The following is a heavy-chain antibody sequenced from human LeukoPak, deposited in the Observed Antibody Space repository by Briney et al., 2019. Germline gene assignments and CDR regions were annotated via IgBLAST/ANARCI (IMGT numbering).Heavy chain of an antibody. V-gene: IGHV3-7*01. CDR2: ITQDGTEN. J-gene: IGHJ5*02. D-gene: IGHD4-17*01. Sequence: GGSXXLXXXXXGFIFSTFXMKWVRQAPGKGLELVASITQDGTENYYVDSVKRRFTISRDNAKNSLYVEMNSLKDEDTAVYYCARGHYGDYAWGQGTLVAVSS. CDR1: GFIFSTFX. CDR3: ARGHYGDYA.